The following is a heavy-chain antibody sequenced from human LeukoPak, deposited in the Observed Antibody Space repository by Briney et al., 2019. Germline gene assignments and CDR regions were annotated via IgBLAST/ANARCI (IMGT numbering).Heavy chain of an antibody. D-gene: IGHD3-10*01. CDR1: GFTFSDCY. Sequence: GGSLRLSCAASGFTFSDCYMSWIRQAPGKGLEWVSYISSSDSTIYYADSVKGRFTISRDNAKNSLYLQMNSLRAEDTAVYYCARDERLKGSGSYYKVSYGMDVWGQGTTVTVSS. J-gene: IGHJ6*02. CDR2: ISSSDSTI. V-gene: IGHV3-11*01. CDR3: ARDERLKGSGSYYKVSYGMDV.